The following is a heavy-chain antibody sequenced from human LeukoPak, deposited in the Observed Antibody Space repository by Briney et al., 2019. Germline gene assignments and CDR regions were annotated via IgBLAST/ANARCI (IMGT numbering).Heavy chain of an antibody. V-gene: IGHV5-51*01. CDR2: IDPSDSDI. CDR1: GYSFTSYW. CDR3: ARQTAMGRSGDY. Sequence: GESLKISCKASGYSFTSYWLGWVRQMPGKGPEWMGIIDPSDSDIRYTPSFQGQVTISADKSLSTAYLQWNSLKASDTAIYYCARQTAMGRSGDYWGQGTLVTVSS. J-gene: IGHJ4*02. D-gene: IGHD7-27*01.